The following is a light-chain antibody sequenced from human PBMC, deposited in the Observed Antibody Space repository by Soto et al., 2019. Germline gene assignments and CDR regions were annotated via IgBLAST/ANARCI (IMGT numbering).Light chain of an antibody. CDR2: GAS. Sequence: EILRRQSPAPWFLSPGERATSSARPGQGVSATLAWYQQHPGQVPRLLIYGASTRATGIPARFSGSGSGTEFTLTISSLQSEDFAIYYCQQYNNWPPQTFGQGTRLEIK. CDR3: QQYNNWPPQT. CDR1: QGVSAT. V-gene: IGKV3-15*01. J-gene: IGKJ5*01.